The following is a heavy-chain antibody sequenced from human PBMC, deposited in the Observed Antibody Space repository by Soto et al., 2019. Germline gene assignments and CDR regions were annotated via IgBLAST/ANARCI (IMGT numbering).Heavy chain of an antibody. CDR2: IWYDGSKK. Sequence: QVQLVESGGGVVQLGRSLRLPCVVSKFPFSDYGLHWIRQAPVKGLGWRGTIWYDGSKKIYGDSVRGRFTIFRDNSKNTLYLQMNSLRVEDTAVYYCVRDTYDTRADYWGRGSLVIVSS. V-gene: IGHV3-33*01. J-gene: IGHJ4*02. CDR3: VRDTYDTRADY. CDR1: KFPFSDYG. D-gene: IGHD3-22*01.